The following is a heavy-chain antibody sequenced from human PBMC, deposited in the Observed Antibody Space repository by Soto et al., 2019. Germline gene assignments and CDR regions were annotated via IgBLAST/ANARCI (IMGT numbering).Heavy chain of an antibody. V-gene: IGHV3-23*01. CDR3: AKELRADVLRFLEWLPNFDY. CDR1: GFTFSSYA. D-gene: IGHD3-3*01. J-gene: IGHJ4*02. CDR2: ISGSGGST. Sequence: EVQLLESGGGLVQPGGSLRLSCAASGFTFSSYAMSWVRQAPGKGLEWVSAISGSGGSTYYADSVKGRFTISRDNSKNTPYLEMNSLRAEDTAVYYCAKELRADVLRFLEWLPNFDYWGQGTLVTVSS.